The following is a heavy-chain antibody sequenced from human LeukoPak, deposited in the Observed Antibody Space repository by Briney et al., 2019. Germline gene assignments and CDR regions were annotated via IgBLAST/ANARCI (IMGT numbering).Heavy chain of an antibody. J-gene: IGHJ5*02. Sequence: ASVKVSCKASGYTFTSYGISWVRQAPGQGLEWMGWISAYNGNTNYVQKLQGRVTMTTDTSTSTAYMELRSLRSDDTAVYYCARDSRRFGYFDPWGQGTPVTVSS. V-gene: IGHV1-18*01. CDR3: ARDSRRFGYFDP. CDR1: GYTFTSYG. CDR2: ISAYNGNT. D-gene: IGHD3-10*01.